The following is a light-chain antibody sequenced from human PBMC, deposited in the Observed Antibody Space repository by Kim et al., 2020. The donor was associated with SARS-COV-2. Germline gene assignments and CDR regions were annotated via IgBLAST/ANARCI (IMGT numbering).Light chain of an antibody. J-gene: IGLJ3*02. CDR1: SVINYF. CDR2: GRN. CDR3: NSRDSSGHNGV. V-gene: IGLV3-19*01. Sequence: SSELTQDPAVSVALGQTVRIRCQGASVINYFVAWYQQKPGQAPVLVMYGRNNRASGIANRFSGSRSGDTASLIITGAQAEDEADYYCNSRDSSGHNGVFG.